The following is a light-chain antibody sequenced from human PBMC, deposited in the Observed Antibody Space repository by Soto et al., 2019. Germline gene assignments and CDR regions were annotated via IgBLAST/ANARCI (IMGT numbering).Light chain of an antibody. Sequence: QSALTQPASVSGSPGQSITISCTGTSSDIGDYNYVSWYQQHPGKAPKLMIFEVRKRPSGVSDRFSGSKSGNTASLTISGLQPEDDADYYCSSYSTSGTLYVFGTGTKVTVL. CDR1: SSDIGDYNY. J-gene: IGLJ1*01. CDR2: EVR. CDR3: SSYSTSGTLYV. V-gene: IGLV2-14*01.